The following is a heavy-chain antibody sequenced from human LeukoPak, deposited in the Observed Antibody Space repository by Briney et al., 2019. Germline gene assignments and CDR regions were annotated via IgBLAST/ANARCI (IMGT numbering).Heavy chain of an antibody. D-gene: IGHD1-14*01. CDR3: ARDSARYHYYYGMDV. J-gene: IGHJ6*02. Sequence: PGGSLRLSCAASGFTFSNYWVHWVRQAPGKGLVWVSRINRDGSTTNYADSVKGRFTVSRDNAKNTLNLQMNSLRAEDTAVYYCARDSARYHYYYGMDVWGQGTTVTVSS. V-gene: IGHV3-74*01. CDR2: INRDGSTT. CDR1: GFTFSNYW.